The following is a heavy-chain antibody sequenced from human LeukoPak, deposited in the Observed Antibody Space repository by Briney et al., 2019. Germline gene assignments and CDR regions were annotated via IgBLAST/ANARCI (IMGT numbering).Heavy chain of an antibody. D-gene: IGHD6-13*01. CDR2: ISSSSGFI. V-gene: IGHV3-21*05. CDR1: GFTFSSYS. J-gene: IGHJ4*02. Sequence: GGSLRLSCAASGFTFSSYSMNWVRQAPGKGLEWVSYISSSSGFIYYADSVKGRITISRDNAKNSLYLRMNSLRAEDTAGYYCASSIVADGTSPFDYWGQGTLVTVSS. CDR3: ASSIVADGTSPFDY.